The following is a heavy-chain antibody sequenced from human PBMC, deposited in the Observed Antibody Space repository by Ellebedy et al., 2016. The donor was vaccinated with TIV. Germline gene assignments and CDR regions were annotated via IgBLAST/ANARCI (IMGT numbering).Heavy chain of an antibody. J-gene: IGHJ5*02. CDR2: ISYDGSNK. D-gene: IGHD3-9*01. Sequence: GESLKISCAASGFTFSSYATHWVRQAPGKGLEWVAVISYDGSNKYYADSVKGRFTISRDNSKNTLYLQMNSLRAEDTAVYYCARSKDILTVPGLGPWGQGTLVTVSS. CDR1: GFTFSSYA. CDR3: ARSKDILTVPGLGP. V-gene: IGHV3-30*04.